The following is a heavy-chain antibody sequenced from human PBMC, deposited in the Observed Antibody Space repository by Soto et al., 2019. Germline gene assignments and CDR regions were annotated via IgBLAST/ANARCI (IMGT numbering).Heavy chain of an antibody. D-gene: IGHD6-6*01. V-gene: IGHV1-69*08. Sequence: QVHLVQSGAEVQEPGSSVKVSCRTSGGTINKYAVNWVRQAPGQGLEWMGRAIPMLETSKIAQKFRGRVTITAHTSTGTAYGEGNSLKSQDPAVYYCATDVVRHGSSSVAFDSWGQGAVVTVSS. CDR1: GGTINKYA. CDR3: ATDVVRHGSSSVAFDS. CDR2: AIPMLETS. J-gene: IGHJ4*02.